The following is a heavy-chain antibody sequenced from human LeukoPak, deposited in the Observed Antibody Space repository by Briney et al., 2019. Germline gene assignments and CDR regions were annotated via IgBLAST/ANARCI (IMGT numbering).Heavy chain of an antibody. CDR2: INRDGSER. CDR3: ATLRSDSSGWYYFDY. CDR1: GFTFSDYW. V-gene: IGHV3-7*01. J-gene: IGHJ4*02. Sequence: GGSLRLSCAASGFTFSDYWMTWVRQAPGKGLEWVANINRDGSERYYVDSVKGRFTISRDNSKNMLYLQMNSLRTEDTAVYYCATLRSDSSGWYYFDYWGQGTLVTVSS. D-gene: IGHD6-19*01.